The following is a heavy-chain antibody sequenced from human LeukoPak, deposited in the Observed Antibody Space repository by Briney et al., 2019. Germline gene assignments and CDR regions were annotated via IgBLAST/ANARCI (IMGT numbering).Heavy chain of an antibody. V-gene: IGHV4-31*03. CDR1: GGSISSGGYY. CDR2: IYYSGST. D-gene: IGHD2-2*01. J-gene: IGHJ4*02. Sequence: PSETLSLTCTVSGGSISSGGYYWSWLRQHPGKGLEWIVYIYYSGSTYYNPSLKSRVTISVDTSKNQFSLKLSSVTAADTAVYYCARGRDIVVVPAAERGYYFDYWGQGTLVTVSS. CDR3: ARGRDIVVVPAAERGYYFDY.